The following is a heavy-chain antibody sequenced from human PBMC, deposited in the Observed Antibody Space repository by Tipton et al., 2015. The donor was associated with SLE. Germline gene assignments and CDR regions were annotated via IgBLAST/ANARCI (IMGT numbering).Heavy chain of an antibody. CDR1: GDTFITYY. CDR2: IDPSGAFK. J-gene: IGHJ4*02. D-gene: IGHD2-2*01. CDR3: ARERDYCSSHSCYGADS. Sequence: QVQLVQSGAEVKKPGASVKVSCKASGDTFITYYIHWVRQAPGQGLEWMGMIDPSGAFKPCAQKFQGRVTMTRDTSTFYMELSGLRPEDTAVYYCARERDYCSSHSCYGADSWGQGTLVTVSS. V-gene: IGHV1-46*01.